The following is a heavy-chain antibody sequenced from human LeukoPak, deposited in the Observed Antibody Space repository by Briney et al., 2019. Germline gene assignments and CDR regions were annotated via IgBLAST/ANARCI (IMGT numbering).Heavy chain of an antibody. CDR2: IYSDNT. CDR1: GFTVSSNS. CDR3: AKVKGGWYRNYFDY. D-gene: IGHD6-19*01. V-gene: IGHV3-53*01. J-gene: IGHJ4*02. Sequence: GGSLRLSCTVSGFTVSSNSMSWVRQAPGKGLEWVSFIYSDNTHYSDSVKGRFTISRDNSKNTLYLQMNSLRAEDTAVYYCAKVKGGWYRNYFDYWGQGTLVTVSS.